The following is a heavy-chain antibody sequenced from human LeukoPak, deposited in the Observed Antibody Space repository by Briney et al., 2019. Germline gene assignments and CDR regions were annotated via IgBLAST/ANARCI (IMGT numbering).Heavy chain of an antibody. CDR3: ARSDYVWGSYRYLDY. D-gene: IGHD3-16*02. CDR2: IYTSGST. Sequence: SETLSLTCTVSGGSISSGSYYWSWIRQPAGKGLVWIGRIYTSGSTNYNPSLKSRVTISVDTSKNQFSLKLSSVTAADTAVYYCARSDYVWGSYRYLDYGGQGTLVTVSS. CDR1: GGSISSGSYY. J-gene: IGHJ4*02. V-gene: IGHV4-61*02.